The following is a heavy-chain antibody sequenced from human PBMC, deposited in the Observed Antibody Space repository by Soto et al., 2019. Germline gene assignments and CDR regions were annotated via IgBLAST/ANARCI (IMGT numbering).Heavy chain of an antibody. CDR2: IYWDDDK. D-gene: IGHD6-6*01. CDR3: AHSRYSRSSFDY. V-gene: IGHV2-5*02. CDR1: GFSLTSNVVG. Sequence: GPTLVNPTQTLTLTCTFSGFSLTSNVVGVGWIRQPPGRALEWLALIYWDDDKRYSPSLKSRLTITKDTSKNQVVLRMTNMDPVDTATYYCAHSRYSRSSFDYWGQGTLVTVSS. J-gene: IGHJ4*02.